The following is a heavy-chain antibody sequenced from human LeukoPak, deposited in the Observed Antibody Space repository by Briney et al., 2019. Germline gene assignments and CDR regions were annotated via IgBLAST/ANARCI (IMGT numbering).Heavy chain of an antibody. CDR3: ARLRFDFWSGYTHPYFDY. Sequence: PSETLPLTCTVSGGSINSSSYSWGWIRQPPGKGLEWVGSIYYSGTTYYNPSLKSRVTISVDTSKIQFSLKLSSVAATDTAVYFCARLRFDFWSGYTHPYFDYWGQGTLVTVSS. CDR1: GGSINSSSYS. D-gene: IGHD3-3*01. V-gene: IGHV4-39*01. CDR2: IYYSGTT. J-gene: IGHJ4*02.